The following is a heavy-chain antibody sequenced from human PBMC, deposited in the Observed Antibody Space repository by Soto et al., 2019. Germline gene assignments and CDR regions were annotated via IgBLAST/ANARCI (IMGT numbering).Heavy chain of an antibody. CDR2: IIPIFGTA. V-gene: IGHV1-69*01. D-gene: IGHD5-18*01. CDR1: GGTFSSYA. CDR3: ARDGGSTAMAEFDP. J-gene: IGHJ5*02. Sequence: QVQLVQSGAEVKKPGSSVKVSCKASGGTFSSYAISWVRQAPGQGLEWMGGIIPIFGTANYAQKFQGRVTITADESTSTDYMELSSRRSEDTAVYYCARDGGSTAMAEFDPWGQGTLVTVSS.